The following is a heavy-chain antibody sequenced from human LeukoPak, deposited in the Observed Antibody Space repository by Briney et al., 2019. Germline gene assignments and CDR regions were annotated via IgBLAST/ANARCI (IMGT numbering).Heavy chain of an antibody. CDR3: AKPDGGSYYYYYYYMDV. CDR1: GFNFSNYG. CDR2: IRYDGSNK. J-gene: IGHJ6*03. D-gene: IGHD1-26*01. V-gene: IGHV3-30*02. Sequence: PGRSLRLSCAASGFNFSNYGMHWVRQAPGKGLEWVAFIRYDGSNKYYADSVKGRFTISRDNSKNTLYLQMNSLRAEDTAVYYCAKPDGGSYYYYYYYMDVWGKGTTVTISS.